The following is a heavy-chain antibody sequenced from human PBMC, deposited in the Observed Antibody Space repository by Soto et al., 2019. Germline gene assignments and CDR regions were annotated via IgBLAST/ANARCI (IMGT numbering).Heavy chain of an antibody. Sequence: PGGSLRLSCAASGFTFSDHYMDWVRQPPGKGLEWVGRIRKKANSYTTEYAASVKGRFTISRDDSKNSLYLQMNSLKTEDTAVYYCARVVIVATPYYFDYWGQGTLVTVSS. CDR1: GFTFSDHY. CDR3: ARVVIVATPYYFDY. J-gene: IGHJ4*02. V-gene: IGHV3-72*01. CDR2: IRKKANSYTT. D-gene: IGHD5-12*01.